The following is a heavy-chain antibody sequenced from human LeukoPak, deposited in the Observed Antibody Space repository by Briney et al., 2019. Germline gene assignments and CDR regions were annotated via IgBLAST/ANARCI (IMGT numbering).Heavy chain of an antibody. CDR2: IYYSGST. V-gene: IGHV4-59*01. CDR1: GGSISTCY. CDR3: ARDLGDNGGYFDY. D-gene: IGHD4-23*01. Sequence: PSETLSLTCTVSGGSISTCYWSWIRQPPGKGLEWIGYIYYSGSTNYNPSLKSRVTISVDTSKNQFSLKLSSVTAADTAVYYCARDLGDNGGYFDYWGQGTLVTVSS. J-gene: IGHJ4*02.